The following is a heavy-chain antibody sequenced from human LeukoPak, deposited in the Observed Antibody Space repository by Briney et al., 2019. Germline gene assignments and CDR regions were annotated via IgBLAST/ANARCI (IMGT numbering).Heavy chain of an antibody. D-gene: IGHD2-21*02. J-gene: IGHJ4*02. CDR3: ARGEGGGDCYFDY. V-gene: IGHV3-53*01. Sequence: PGGSLRLSCAASGFTFSSNYMSWVRQAPGKGLEWVSVIYSGGSTYYADSVKGRFTISRDNSKNTLYLQMNSLRAEDTAVYYCARGEGGGDCYFDYWGQGTLVTVSS. CDR2: IYSGGST. CDR1: GFTFSSNY.